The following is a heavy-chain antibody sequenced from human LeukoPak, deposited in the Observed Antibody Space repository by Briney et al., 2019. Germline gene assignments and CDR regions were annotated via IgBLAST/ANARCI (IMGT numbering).Heavy chain of an antibody. D-gene: IGHD5-24*01. V-gene: IGHV3-30-3*01. Sequence: GGSPRLSCAASGFTFSTYAMHWVRQAPGKGLEWVAVISYEGSNKRHADSVKGRFTISRDNSKNTLYLQMSSLRAEDTAVYYCARELDGYNHFDYWGQGTLVTVSS. CDR3: ARELDGYNHFDY. J-gene: IGHJ4*02. CDR1: GFTFSTYA. CDR2: ISYEGSNK.